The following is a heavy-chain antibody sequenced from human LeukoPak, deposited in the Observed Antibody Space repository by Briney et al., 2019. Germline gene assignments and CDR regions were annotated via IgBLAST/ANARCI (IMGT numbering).Heavy chain of an antibody. CDR1: GGSIINSNYY. J-gene: IGHJ4*02. Sequence: SETLSLTCTVSGGSIINSNYYWGWVRQPPGKGLEWIGTIYYSGNTYYTPSLKSRVTISVDTSKNQFSLRLRSVTAADTAVYFCMRREEEDGYNAKPFDFWGQGTQVTVSS. CDR3: MRREEEDGYNAKPFDF. V-gene: IGHV4-39*01. CDR2: IYYSGNT. D-gene: IGHD5-24*01.